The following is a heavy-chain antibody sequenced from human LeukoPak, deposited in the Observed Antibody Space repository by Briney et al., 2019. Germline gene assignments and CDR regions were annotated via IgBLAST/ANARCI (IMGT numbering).Heavy chain of an antibody. CDR2: IYYSGST. V-gene: IGHV4-39*01. CDR3: AGHVSAKYSSSWPYYFDY. J-gene: IGHJ4*02. Sequence: PSESLSLTCTVSGGSISSSSYYWGWIRQPPGKGLEWIGSIYYSGSTYYNPSLKSRVTISVDTSKNQFSLKLSSVTAADTAVYYCAGHVSAKYSSSWPYYFDYWGQGTLVTVSS. CDR1: GGSISSSSYY. D-gene: IGHD6-13*01.